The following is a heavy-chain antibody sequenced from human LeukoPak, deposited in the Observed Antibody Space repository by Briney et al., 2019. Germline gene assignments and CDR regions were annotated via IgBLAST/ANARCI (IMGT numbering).Heavy chain of an antibody. Sequence: SETLSLTCIVSGGSISSSSYYWGWIRQPPGKGLEWIGSIYYSGSTYYNPSLKSRVTISVDTPKNQFSLKLSSVTAADTAVYYCARDRLLERWFDPWSQGTLVTVSS. CDR2: IYYSGST. V-gene: IGHV4-39*07. CDR3: ARDRLLERWFDP. D-gene: IGHD1-26*01. J-gene: IGHJ5*02. CDR1: GGSISSSSYY.